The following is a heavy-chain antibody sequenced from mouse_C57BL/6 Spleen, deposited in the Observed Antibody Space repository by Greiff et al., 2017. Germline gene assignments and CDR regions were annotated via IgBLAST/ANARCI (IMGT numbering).Heavy chain of an antibody. D-gene: IGHD1-1*01. CDR2: ISRGSSTI. Sequence: EVMLVESGGGLVKPGGSLKLSCAASGFTFSDYGMHWVRQAPEKGLAWVAYISRGSSTIYYAEPVKGRFTISRDNAKNTLFLQMTSLRSEDTAMYYCARKGITTVVDWYFDVWGTGTTVTVSS. V-gene: IGHV5-17*01. CDR3: ARKGITTVVDWYFDV. CDR1: GFTFSDYG. J-gene: IGHJ1*03.